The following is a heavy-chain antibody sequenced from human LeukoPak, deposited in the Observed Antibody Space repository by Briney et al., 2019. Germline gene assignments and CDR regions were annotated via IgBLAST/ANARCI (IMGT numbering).Heavy chain of an antibody. CDR3: ARDMAGYSYGHYDY. V-gene: IGHV4-4*02. J-gene: IGHJ4*02. Sequence: KPSGTLSLTCAVSGDSISSTNWWSWVRQSPGQGLEWIGEIYHTGNTNYNPSLKSRVTISVDKSKNHFSLRLTSVTAADTAVYYCARDMAGYSYGHYDYWGQGTLVTVSS. CDR2: IYHTGNT. CDR1: GDSISSTNW. D-gene: IGHD5-18*01.